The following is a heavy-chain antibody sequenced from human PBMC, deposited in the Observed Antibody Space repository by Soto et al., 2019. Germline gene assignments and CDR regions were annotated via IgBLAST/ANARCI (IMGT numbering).Heavy chain of an antibody. J-gene: IGHJ3*02. Sequence: ASVKVSCKVSGYTLTELSMHWVRQAPGKGLEWMGGFDPEDGETIYAQKFQGRVTMTEDTSTDTAYMELSSLRSEDTAVYYCATVPSGSRLQPDDAFDIWGQGTMVTAS. CDR2: FDPEDGET. CDR1: GYTLTELS. V-gene: IGHV1-24*01. CDR3: ATVPSGSRLQPDDAFDI. D-gene: IGHD1-26*01.